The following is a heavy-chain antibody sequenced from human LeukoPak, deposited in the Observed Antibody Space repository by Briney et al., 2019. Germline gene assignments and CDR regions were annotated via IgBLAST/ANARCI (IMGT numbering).Heavy chain of an antibody. CDR2: IYYSGST. Sequence: SETLSLTCTVSGGSISSSSYYWGWIRQPPGKGLEWIGSIYYSGSTYYNPSLKSRVTISVDTSKNQFSLKLSSVAAADTAVYYCARLGGGRYCSGGSCYSRGPCDYWGQGTLVTVSS. CDR1: GGSISSSSYY. V-gene: IGHV4-39*07. J-gene: IGHJ4*02. CDR3: ARLGGGRYCSGGSCYSRGPCDY. D-gene: IGHD2-15*01.